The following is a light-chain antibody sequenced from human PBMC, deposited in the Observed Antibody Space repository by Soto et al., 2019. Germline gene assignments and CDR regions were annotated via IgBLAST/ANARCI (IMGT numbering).Light chain of an antibody. Sequence: QSALTQPPSASGSPRQSVTISCTGTSSDVGGYNYVSWYQQHPGKAPKLMIYEVSKRPSGVPDRFSGSKAGNTASLTVSGLQAEDGADCYCSSYAGSNTDVVFGGGTKLTVL. J-gene: IGLJ2*01. CDR2: EVS. CDR1: SSDVGGYNY. CDR3: SSYAGSNTDVV. V-gene: IGLV2-8*01.